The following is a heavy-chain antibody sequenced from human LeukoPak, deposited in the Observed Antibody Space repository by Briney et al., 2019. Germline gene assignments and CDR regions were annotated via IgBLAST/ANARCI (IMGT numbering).Heavy chain of an antibody. CDR1: GFTFSSQW. CDR3: ARGYCSSTSCSTTNDY. Sequence: GGSLRLSCAASGFTFSSQWMSWVRQAPGKGLEWVSYISSSGSTIYYADSVKGRFTISRDNAKNSLYLQMISLRAEDTAVYYCARGYCSSTSCSTTNDYWGQGTLVTVSS. D-gene: IGHD2-2*01. CDR2: ISSSGSTI. V-gene: IGHV3-48*04. J-gene: IGHJ4*02.